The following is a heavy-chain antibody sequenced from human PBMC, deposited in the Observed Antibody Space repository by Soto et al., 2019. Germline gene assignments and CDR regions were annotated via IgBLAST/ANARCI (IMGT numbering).Heavy chain of an antibody. Sequence: XGSLWLSCSAAGFTFTDYWTHWVRQAPGKGLVWVSRINSDGSRTIYADSVTGRFTISRDNAKNTLYVQMNSLRVEDTALYYCARATYRGFYFDYWGQGALVTVSS. CDR2: INSDGSRT. D-gene: IGHD4-4*01. V-gene: IGHV3-74*01. CDR3: ARATYRGFYFDY. CDR1: GFTFTDYW. J-gene: IGHJ4*02.